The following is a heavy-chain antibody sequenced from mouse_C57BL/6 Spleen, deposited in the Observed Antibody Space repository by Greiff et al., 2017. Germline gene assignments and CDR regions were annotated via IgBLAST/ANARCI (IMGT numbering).Heavy chain of an antibody. D-gene: IGHD2-5*01. CDR2: FYPGSGSI. Sequence: QVQLQPSGAELVKPGASVKLSCKASGYTFTEYTIHWVKQRSGQGLEWIGWFYPGSGSIKYNEKFKDKATLTADKSSSTVYMELSRLTSEDCAVYFGACQSHYSNWDWCFDVWGTGTTVTVSS. CDR3: ACQSHYSNWDWCFDV. V-gene: IGHV1-62-2*01. CDR1: GYTFTEYT. J-gene: IGHJ1*03.